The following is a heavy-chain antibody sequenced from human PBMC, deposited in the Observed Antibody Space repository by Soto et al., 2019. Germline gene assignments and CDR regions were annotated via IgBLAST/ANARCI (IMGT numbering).Heavy chain of an antibody. Sequence: PGGSLRLSCAASGFTFSSYGMHWVRQAPGKGLEWVAVISYDGSNKYYADSVRGRFTISRDNSKNTLYLQMNSLRAEDTAVYYCAKDGALRDFDYWGQGTLVTVSS. D-gene: IGHD2-8*01. CDR3: AKDGALRDFDY. V-gene: IGHV3-30*18. J-gene: IGHJ4*02. CDR2: ISYDGSNK. CDR1: GFTFSSYG.